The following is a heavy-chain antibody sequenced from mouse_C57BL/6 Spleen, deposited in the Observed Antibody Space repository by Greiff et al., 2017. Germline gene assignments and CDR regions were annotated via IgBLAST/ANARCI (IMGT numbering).Heavy chain of an antibody. V-gene: IGHV5-17*01. CDR1: GFTFSDYG. CDR2: ISSGSSTI. CDR3: ARNWGRAMDY. J-gene: IGHJ4*01. D-gene: IGHD4-1*01. Sequence: EVKVEESGGGLVKPGGSLKLSCAASGFTFSDYGMHWVRQAPEKGLEWVAYISSGSSTIYYADTVKGRFTISRDNAKNTLFLQMTSLRSEDTAMYYCARNWGRAMDYWGQGTSVTVSS.